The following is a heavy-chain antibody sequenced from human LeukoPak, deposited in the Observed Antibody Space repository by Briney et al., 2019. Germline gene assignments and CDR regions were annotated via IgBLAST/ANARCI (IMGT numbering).Heavy chain of an antibody. CDR2: IWYDGSNK. Sequence: GGSLRLSCVASGFTFSTYGMHWVRQAPGKGLEWVAVIWYDGSNKYYGDSVKGRFTISRDNSKNTLYLQMNSLRAEDTAVYYCAKSSYSSGWYILMGTTYDYWGQGTLVTVSS. J-gene: IGHJ4*02. CDR3: AKSSYSSGWYILMGTTYDY. CDR1: GFTFSTYG. V-gene: IGHV3-33*06. D-gene: IGHD6-19*01.